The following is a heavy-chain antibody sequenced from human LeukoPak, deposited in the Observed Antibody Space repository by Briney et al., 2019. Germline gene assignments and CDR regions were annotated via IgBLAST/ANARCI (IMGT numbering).Heavy chain of an antibody. Sequence: GGSLRLSCAASGFTLSHYYMTWIRQAPGKGLEWLSCISSRGDTIYYADSVKGRFTVSRDNAENSLYLQMNSLRAEDTAMYYCARQGSEIDYWGQGTLVTVSS. CDR3: ARQGSEIDY. J-gene: IGHJ4*02. CDR2: ISSRGDTI. CDR1: GFTLSHYY. V-gene: IGHV3-11*01.